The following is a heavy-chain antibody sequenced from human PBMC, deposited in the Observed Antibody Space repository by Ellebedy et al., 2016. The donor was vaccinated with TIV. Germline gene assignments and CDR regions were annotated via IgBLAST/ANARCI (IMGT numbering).Heavy chain of an antibody. CDR3: AKYSGSYYKFDH. CDR2: ISYDGSDK. J-gene: IGHJ4*02. V-gene: IGHV3-30*18. Sequence: PSETLSLTCAASGFTFSNYAMTWVRQAPGRGLEWLAVISYDGSDKSYGDSVKGRFTISRDNSKNTLYLQMNSLRVEDTAVYYCAKYSGSYYKFDHWGQGTLVTVSS. D-gene: IGHD1-26*01. CDR1: GFTFSNYA.